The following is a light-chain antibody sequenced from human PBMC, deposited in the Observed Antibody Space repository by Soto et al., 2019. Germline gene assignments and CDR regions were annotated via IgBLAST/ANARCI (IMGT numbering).Light chain of an antibody. CDR3: SSYISATVI. J-gene: IGLJ2*01. CDR2: EVS. Sequence: QSALTQPASVSGSPGQSITISCTRTSRDVGDFNSVSWYQQFPGKAPKLVIYEVSNRPSGVSTRFSASKSANTASLTISGLQAEDEADYFCSSYISATVIFGGGTKLTVL. CDR1: SRDVGDFNS. V-gene: IGLV2-14*01.